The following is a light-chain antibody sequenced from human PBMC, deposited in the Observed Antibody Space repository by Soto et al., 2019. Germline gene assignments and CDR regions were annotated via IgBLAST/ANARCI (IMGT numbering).Light chain of an antibody. CDR3: QQSYSTPYT. CDR2: AAS. V-gene: IGKV1-39*01. Sequence: DIQMTQSPSSLSASVGDRVTITCRASQSISTYLNCYQQKPGQAPKLLIHAASSLQSGVPSRFSGSGSGTDFTLTISSLQPEDFAIYYCQQSYSTPYTFGQGTKLEIK. J-gene: IGKJ2*01. CDR1: QSISTY.